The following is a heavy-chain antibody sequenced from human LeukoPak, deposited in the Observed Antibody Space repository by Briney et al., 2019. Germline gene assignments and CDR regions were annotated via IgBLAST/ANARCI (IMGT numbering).Heavy chain of an antibody. V-gene: IGHV3-30*02. Sequence: PGGSLRLSCAASGFTFSSYGMHWVRQAPGKGLEWVAFIRYDGSNKYYADSVKGRFTISRDNSKNTLYLQMNSLRAEDTAVYYCANPRITIFGVVTRGDAFDIWGQGTMVTVSS. D-gene: IGHD3-3*01. CDR1: GFTFSSYG. CDR3: ANPRITIFGVVTRGDAFDI. J-gene: IGHJ3*02. CDR2: IRYDGSNK.